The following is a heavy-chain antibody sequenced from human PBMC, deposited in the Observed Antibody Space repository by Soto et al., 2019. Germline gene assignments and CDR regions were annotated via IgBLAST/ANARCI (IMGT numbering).Heavy chain of an antibody. CDR2: LYYSGST. CDR1: GGSISNSNYY. CDR3: ARPDVSGGYYVHFDY. D-gene: IGHD3-10*02. V-gene: IGHV4-39*01. J-gene: IGHJ4*02. Sequence: QLQLQESGPGLVKPSETLSLTCTVSGGSISNSNYYWGWIRQPPGKGLEWIASLYYSGSTYYNPSLKSRVTISVDSSKNQFSLTLSSVTAADTAVYYCARPDVSGGYYVHFDYWGQGTLVTVSS.